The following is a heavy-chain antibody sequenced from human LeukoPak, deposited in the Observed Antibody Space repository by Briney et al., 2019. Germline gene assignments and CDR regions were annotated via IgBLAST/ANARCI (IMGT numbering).Heavy chain of an antibody. CDR3: AKHMRATNTYSFFGLDV. D-gene: IGHD1-26*01. V-gene: IGHV3-9*01. CDR1: GFTFKDHG. J-gene: IGHJ6*02. Sequence: GRSLRLSCAATGFTFKDHGMHWVRQPPGKGLEWVSSINWNGGGTDYADSVKGRFTISRDNAKNSLYLQLSSLRPEDTALYYCAKHMRATNTYSFFGLDVWGQGTTVTVSS. CDR2: INWNGGGT.